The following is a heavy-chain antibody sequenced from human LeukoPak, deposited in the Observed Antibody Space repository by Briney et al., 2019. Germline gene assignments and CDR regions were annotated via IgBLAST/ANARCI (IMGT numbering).Heavy chain of an antibody. D-gene: IGHD1-26*01. Sequence: ASVKVSCKASGYTFTVYDINWVRQATGQGLEWMGWMNPNSGNTDYAQKFQGRVTMTRNTSISTAYMELSSLRSEDTAVYYCARGWGIVGLSGYFDLWGRGTLVTVSS. CDR3: ARGWGIVGLSGYFDL. J-gene: IGHJ2*01. CDR2: MNPNSGNT. V-gene: IGHV1-8*01. CDR1: GYTFTVYD.